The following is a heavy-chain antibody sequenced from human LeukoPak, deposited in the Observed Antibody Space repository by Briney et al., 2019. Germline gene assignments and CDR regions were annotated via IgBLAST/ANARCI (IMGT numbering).Heavy chain of an antibody. D-gene: IGHD2-15*01. V-gene: IGHV1-2*02. CDR1: RYILRRYY. Sequence: ASVKVSCSACRYILRRYYTLWAPQAPGQGLEWMGWLNPNSGGTNYAQKFLGRVTMTSDSSITTAYMERSSLRSEDTAVYYWARMRELVVPSPLGYWGQGTLVTVSS. CDR3: ARMRELVVPSPLGY. J-gene: IGHJ4*02. CDR2: LNPNSGGT.